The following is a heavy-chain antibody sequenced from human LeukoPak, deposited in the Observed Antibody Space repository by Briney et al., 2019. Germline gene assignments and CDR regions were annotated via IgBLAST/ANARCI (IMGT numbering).Heavy chain of an antibody. V-gene: IGHV4-34*01. CDR1: GGSFSGYY. CDR3: ARGSYSNNWFDP. D-gene: IGHD6-13*01. CDR2: FNHNGIT. J-gene: IGHJ5*02. Sequence: SETLSLTCTVHGGSFSGYYWSWIGQPQGKGREWIWEFNHNGITNYNPSLPIRVPISVDPSKTQFSLKLSSVTAADTAVYYCARGSYSNNWFDPWGQGTLVTVSS.